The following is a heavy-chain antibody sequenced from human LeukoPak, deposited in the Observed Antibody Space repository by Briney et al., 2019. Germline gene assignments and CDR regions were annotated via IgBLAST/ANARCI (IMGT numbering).Heavy chain of an antibody. D-gene: IGHD1-26*01. V-gene: IGHV3-48*01. Sequence: GGSLRLSCAASGFTFSSYSMNWVRQAPGKGLEWVSYISSSSSTIYYADSVKGRFTISRDNAKNSLCLQMNSLRAEDTAVYYCARDPWGSYSWAPYYFDYWGQGTLVTVSS. J-gene: IGHJ4*02. CDR1: GFTFSSYS. CDR3: ARDPWGSYSWAPYYFDY. CDR2: ISSSSSTI.